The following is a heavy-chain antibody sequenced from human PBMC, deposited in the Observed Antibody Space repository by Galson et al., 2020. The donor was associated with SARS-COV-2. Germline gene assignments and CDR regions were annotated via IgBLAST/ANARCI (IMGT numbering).Heavy chain of an antibody. Sequence: GKGLEWVSAISGSSGGTYYADSVKGRFTISRDNSKNTLYLQMNRLRAADTAVYYCSKEDDTSGYFWGGLTYWGQGALVTVSS. J-gene: IGHJ4*02. CDR2: ISGSSGGT. D-gene: IGHD3-22*01. V-gene: IGHV3-23*01. CDR3: SKEDDTSGYFWGGLTY.